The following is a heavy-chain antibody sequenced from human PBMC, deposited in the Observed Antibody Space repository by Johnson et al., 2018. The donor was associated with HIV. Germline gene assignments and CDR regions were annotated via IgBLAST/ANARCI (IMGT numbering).Heavy chain of an antibody. J-gene: IGHJ3*02. CDR2: INGDGSST. V-gene: IGHV3-74*01. CDR1: GFTFSDHW. CDR3: ARVQLLADDVFNI. D-gene: IGHD3-10*01. Sequence: VQLVESGGGLVQPGGSLRLSCGASGFTFSDHWMQWVRQAPGKGLVWVSRINGDGSSTSYAESVKGRFTISRDNGKNTLYLQMDSLGAEDPAVYYCARVQLLADDVFNIWGQGTMVTVSS.